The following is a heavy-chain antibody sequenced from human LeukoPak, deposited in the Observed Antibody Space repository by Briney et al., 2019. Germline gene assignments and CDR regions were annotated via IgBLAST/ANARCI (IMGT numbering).Heavy chain of an antibody. Sequence: GGSLRLSCAASGFIFSTYRMNWVRQAPGMGLEWVSSIGLSSNYISYADSVKGRFTISRDNAKNSLYLQMNGLRAEDTAVYYCAREDSRDGYGFDYWGQGTLVTVSS. V-gene: IGHV3-21*01. CDR2: IGLSSNYI. CDR3: AREDSRDGYGFDY. CDR1: GFIFSTYR. J-gene: IGHJ4*02. D-gene: IGHD5-24*01.